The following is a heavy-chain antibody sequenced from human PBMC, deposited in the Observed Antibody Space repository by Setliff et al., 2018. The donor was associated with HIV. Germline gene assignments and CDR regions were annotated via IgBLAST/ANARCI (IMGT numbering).Heavy chain of an antibody. Sequence: GASVKVSCKASGYTFSSNYMHWVRQAPGQGLEWMGVINTSGGSAGYAEKFRGRVTMTRDTSTSTVYMDLRNLRSEDTAVYYCARNQGDSSGWYAGDYWGHGTLVTVSS. CDR1: GYTFSSNY. V-gene: IGHV1-46*01. D-gene: IGHD6-19*01. CDR2: INTSGGSA. J-gene: IGHJ4*01. CDR3: ARNQGDSSGWYAGDY.